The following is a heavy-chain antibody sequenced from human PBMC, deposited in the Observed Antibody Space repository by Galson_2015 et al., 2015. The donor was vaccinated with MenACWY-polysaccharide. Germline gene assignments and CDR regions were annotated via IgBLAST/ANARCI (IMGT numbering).Heavy chain of an antibody. CDR2: IGGSGTT. CDR3: AKANSGGICTSGWACWFDP. CDR1: GLTFTNYA. V-gene: IGHV3-23*01. D-gene: IGHD2-15*01. J-gene: IGHJ5*02. Sequence: SLRLSCAASGLTFTNYAMNWVRQVPGKGLEWVSSIGGSGTTYYADSVKGRFTISRDNSKNMVYLQMNSLRAEDTAIYYCAKANSGGICTSGWACWFDPWGQGSLVIVSS.